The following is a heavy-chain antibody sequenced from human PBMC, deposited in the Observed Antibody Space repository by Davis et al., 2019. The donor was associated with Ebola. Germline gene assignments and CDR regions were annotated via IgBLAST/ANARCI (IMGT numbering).Heavy chain of an antibody. J-gene: IGHJ4*02. D-gene: IGHD2-2*01. Sequence: SVKVSCKASGGTFSSYAISWVRQAPGQGLEWMGGIIPIFGTANYAQKFQGRVTITADESTSTAYMELSSLRSEDTAVYYCATISPWRIVVVPAAQDYWGQGTLVTVSS. CDR1: GGTFSSYA. CDR3: ATISPWRIVVVPAAQDY. CDR2: IIPIFGTA. V-gene: IGHV1-69*13.